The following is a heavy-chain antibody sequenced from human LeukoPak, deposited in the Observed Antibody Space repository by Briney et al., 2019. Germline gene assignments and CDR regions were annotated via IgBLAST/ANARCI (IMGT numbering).Heavy chain of an antibody. V-gene: IGHV4-34*01. CDR2: INHSGST. J-gene: IGHJ4*02. CDR3: ARPYSSGWYKGPFDY. D-gene: IGHD6-19*01. CDR1: GGSFSGYY. Sequence: PSETLSLTCAVYGGSFSGYYWSWIRQPPGKGLEWIGEINHSGSTNYNPSLKSRVTISVDTSKNQFSLKLSSVTAADTAVYYCARPYSSGWYKGPFDYWGQGTLVTVSS.